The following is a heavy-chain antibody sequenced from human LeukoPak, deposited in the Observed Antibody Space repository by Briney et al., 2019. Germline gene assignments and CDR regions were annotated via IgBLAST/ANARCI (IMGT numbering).Heavy chain of an antibody. CDR1: GFTFSSYA. CDR3: AKYFRLAQDAFDI. J-gene: IGHJ3*02. CDR2: ISGSGGST. D-gene: IGHD3-10*02. Sequence: GGSLRLSCTASGFTFSSYAMSWVRQAPGKGLEWVSAISGSGGSTYYADSVKGRFTISRDNSKNTLYLQMNSLRAEDTAVYYCAKYFRLAQDAFDIWGQGTMVTVSS. V-gene: IGHV3-23*01.